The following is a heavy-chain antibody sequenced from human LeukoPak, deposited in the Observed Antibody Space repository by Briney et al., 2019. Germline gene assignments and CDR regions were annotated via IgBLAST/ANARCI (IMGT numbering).Heavy chain of an antibody. CDR1: GGSISSYY. V-gene: IGHV4-59*08. J-gene: IGHJ4*02. CDR3: ARSKVVPAAHDY. CDR2: IYYSGST. Sequence: SETRSLTCTVSGGSISSYYWSWIRQPPGKGLEWIGYIYYSGSTNYNPSLKSRVTISVDTSKNQFSLKPSSVTAADTAVYYCARSKVVPAAHDYWGQGTLVTVSS. D-gene: IGHD2-2*01.